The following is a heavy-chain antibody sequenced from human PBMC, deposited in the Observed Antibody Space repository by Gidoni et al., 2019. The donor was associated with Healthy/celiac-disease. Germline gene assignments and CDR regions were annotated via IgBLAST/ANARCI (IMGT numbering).Heavy chain of an antibody. CDR1: GGSFSGYY. CDR3: ARGHISRYYYDSSGYALFDI. V-gene: IGHV4-34*01. J-gene: IGHJ3*02. Sequence: QVQLQQWGAGLLKPSETLSLTCAVYGGSFSGYYWSWIRQPQGKGLEWIGEINHSGSTNYNPSLKSRVTISVDTSKNQFSLKLSSVTAADTAVYYCARGHISRYYYDSSGYALFDIWGQGTMVTVSS. D-gene: IGHD3-22*01. CDR2: INHSGST.